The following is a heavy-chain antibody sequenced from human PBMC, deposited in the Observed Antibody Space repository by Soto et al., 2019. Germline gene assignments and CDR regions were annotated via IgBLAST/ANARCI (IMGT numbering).Heavy chain of an antibody. Sequence: PSETLSLTCAVSGYSISSGYCWCWIRQPPGKGLEWIGSIYHSVSTYYNPSLKSRVTISVDTSKNQFSLKMSSVTAADTAVYYCARVVAVADKDRYYFDYWGQGTLVTVSS. J-gene: IGHJ4*02. CDR2: IYHSVST. CDR1: GYSISSGYC. V-gene: IGHV4-38-2*01. CDR3: ARVVAVADKDRYYFDY. D-gene: IGHD6-19*01.